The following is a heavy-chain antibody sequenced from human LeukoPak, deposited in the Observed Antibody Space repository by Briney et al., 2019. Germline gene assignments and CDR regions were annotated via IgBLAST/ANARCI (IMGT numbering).Heavy chain of an antibody. J-gene: IGHJ5*02. CDR2: IYHSGST. CDR3: AGRGSYCSGGSRYHFDP. CDR1: GGSISSGGYS. Sequence: KPSETLSLTCAVSGGSISSGGYSWSWIRQPPGKGLEWIGYIYHSGSTYYNPSLKSRVTISVDRSKNQFSLKLSFVTAADTAVYYCAGRGSYCSGGSRYHFDPWGQGTLVTVSS. V-gene: IGHV4-30-2*01. D-gene: IGHD2-15*01.